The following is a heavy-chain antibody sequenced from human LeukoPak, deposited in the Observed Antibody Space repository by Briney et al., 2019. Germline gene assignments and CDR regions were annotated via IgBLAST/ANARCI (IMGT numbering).Heavy chain of an antibody. CDR3: ARESVYGGNSGYFDY. V-gene: IGHV4-38-2*02. D-gene: IGHD4-23*01. Sequence: SETLSLTCTVSGYSISSGYYWGWIRQPPGKGLEWIGSIYHSGSTYYNPSLKSRVTISVDTSKNQSSLKLSSVTAADTAVYYCARESVYGGNSGYFDYWGQGTLVTVSS. CDR1: GYSISSGYY. CDR2: IYHSGST. J-gene: IGHJ4*02.